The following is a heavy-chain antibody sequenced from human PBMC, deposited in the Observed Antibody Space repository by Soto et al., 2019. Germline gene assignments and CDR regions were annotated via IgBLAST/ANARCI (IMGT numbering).Heavy chain of an antibody. D-gene: IGHD4-17*01. CDR2: IYYSGST. CDR3: ARKATVTTCFDY. CDR1: GGSISSGGYY. Sequence: QVQLQESGPGLVKPSQTLSLTCTVSGGSISSGGYYWSWIRQHPGQGLEWIGYIYYSGSTYYNPSHKSRVTISVDTSKNQFSLKLSSVTAADTAVYYCARKATVTTCFDYWGQGTLVTVSS. J-gene: IGHJ4*02. V-gene: IGHV4-31*03.